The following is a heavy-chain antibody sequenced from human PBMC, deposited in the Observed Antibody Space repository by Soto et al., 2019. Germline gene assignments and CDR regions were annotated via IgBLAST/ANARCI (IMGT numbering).Heavy chain of an antibody. CDR2: IIPILGIA. CDR3: ARGYYDSSGYYYVGY. J-gene: IGHJ4*02. V-gene: IGHV1-69*02. D-gene: IGHD3-22*01. Sequence: QVQLVQSRAEVKKPGSSVKVSCKASGGTFSSYTISWVRQAPGQGLEWMGRIIPILGIANYAQKFQGRVTITADKSTSTAYMELSSLRSEDTAVYYSARGYYDSSGYYYVGYWGQGTLVTVSS. CDR1: GGTFSSYT.